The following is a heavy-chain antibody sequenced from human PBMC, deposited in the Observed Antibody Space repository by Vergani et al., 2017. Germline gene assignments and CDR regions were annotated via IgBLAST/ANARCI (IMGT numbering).Heavy chain of an antibody. CDR2: ISYDGSNK. Sequence: QVQLVESGGGVVQPGRSLRLSCAASGFTFSSYAMHWVRQAPGKGLEWVAVISYDGSNKYYVDSVKGRFTISRDNSKNTLYLQMNSLRAEDTAVYYCARDGNAFDIWGQGTMVTVSS. CDR1: GFTFSSYA. J-gene: IGHJ3*02. V-gene: IGHV3-30-3*01. CDR3: ARDGNAFDI.